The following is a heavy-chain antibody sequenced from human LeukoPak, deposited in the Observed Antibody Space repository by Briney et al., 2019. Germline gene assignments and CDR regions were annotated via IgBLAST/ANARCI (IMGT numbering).Heavy chain of an antibody. CDR2: IHKAGTES. CDR3: ARVGTWELQRVFDY. V-gene: IGHV3-7*01. J-gene: IGHJ4*02. Sequence: GGSLRLSCAASGFTFTDYWMTWVRQVPGKGLEWVANIHKAGTESYYVDSVKGRSAISRDNAKNSLYLQLSSLRVDDTAVYYCARVGTWELQRVFDYWGQGTLVTVSS. D-gene: IGHD1-26*01. CDR1: GFTFTDYW.